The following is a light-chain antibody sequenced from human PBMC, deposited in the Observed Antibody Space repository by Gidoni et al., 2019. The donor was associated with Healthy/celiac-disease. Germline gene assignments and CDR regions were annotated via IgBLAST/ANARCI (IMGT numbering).Light chain of an antibody. CDR2: AAS. V-gene: IGKV1-39*01. J-gene: IGKJ2*01. CDR3: QQSYSTLYT. Sequence: DIQMTQSPSSLSASVGDRVTITCRASQSISSYLNWYQQKPGKAPKLLIYAASSLQSGVPSRFSGSGSGTDFTLTISRLQPEDCATYYCQQSYSTLYTFGQGTKREIK. CDR1: QSISSY.